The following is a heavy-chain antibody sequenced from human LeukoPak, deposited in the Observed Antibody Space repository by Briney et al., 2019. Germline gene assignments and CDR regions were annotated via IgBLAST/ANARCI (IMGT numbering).Heavy chain of an antibody. V-gene: IGHV3-15*01. J-gene: IGHJ4*02. D-gene: IGHD1-26*01. CDR3: TTRGGSFSNY. CDR1: GFTFITYA. CDR2: IKSKTDGGTT. Sequence: GGSLRLSCTASGFTFITYAMSWVRQAPGKGLEWVGRIKSKTDGGTTDYAAPVKGRFTISRDDSKNTLYLQMNSLKTEDTAVYYCTTRGGSFSNYWGQGTLVTVSS.